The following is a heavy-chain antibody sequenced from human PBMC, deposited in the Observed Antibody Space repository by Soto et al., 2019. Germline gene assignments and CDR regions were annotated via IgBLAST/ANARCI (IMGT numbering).Heavy chain of an antibody. CDR2: INAGNGNT. D-gene: IGHD3-22*01. CDR3: ARYYYDSSGPSFDY. V-gene: IGHV1-3*01. Sequence: ASVKVSCKASGYTFISYAIHWVRRAPGQRLEWMGWINAGNGNTKYSQKFQGRVTITGDTSASTAYMELSSLRSEDTAVYYCARYYYDSSGPSFDYWGQGTLVTVSS. CDR1: GYTFISYA. J-gene: IGHJ4*02.